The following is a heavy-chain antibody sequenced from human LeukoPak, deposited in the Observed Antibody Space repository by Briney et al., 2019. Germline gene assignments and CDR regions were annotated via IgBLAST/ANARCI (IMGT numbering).Heavy chain of an antibody. V-gene: IGHV4-30-2*01. CDR1: GGSISSGGYS. D-gene: IGHD3-3*01. J-gene: IGHJ4*02. CDR2: IYHSGST. Sequence: SQTLSLTCAVSGGSISSGGYSWSWIRQPPGKGLEWIGYIYHSGSTYYNPSLKSRVTISVDRSKNQFSLKLSSVTAADTAVYYCATYYDFWSGSWPSWGQGTLVTVSS. CDR3: ATYYDFWSGSWPS.